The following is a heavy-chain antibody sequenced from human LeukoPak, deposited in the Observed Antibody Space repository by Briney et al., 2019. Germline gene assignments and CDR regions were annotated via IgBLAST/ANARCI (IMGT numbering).Heavy chain of an antibody. V-gene: IGHV3-48*03. CDR3: ARSYHYYDSSGYLGS. Sequence: GGSLRLSCAASGFTFSSYEMNWARQAPGKGLEWVSYISSSGSTIYYADSVKGRFTISRDNSKDTLYLQMNSLRAEDTAVYYCARSYHYYDSSGYLGSWGQGTLVTVSS. J-gene: IGHJ4*02. D-gene: IGHD3-22*01. CDR1: GFTFSSYE. CDR2: ISSSGSTI.